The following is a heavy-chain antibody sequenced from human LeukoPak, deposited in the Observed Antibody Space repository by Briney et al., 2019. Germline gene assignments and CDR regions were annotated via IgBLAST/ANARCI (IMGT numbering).Heavy chain of an antibody. V-gene: IGHV4-4*09. D-gene: IGHD3-22*01. CDR3: ARLNYYDSSGYYGAFDI. CDR2: IYTSGST. CDR1: GGSISSYY. Sequence: PSETLSLTCTVSGGSISSYYWSWVRQPPGKGLEWIGYIYTSGSTNYNPSLKSRGTISVDKCKNQFSLKLSSVTAADTAVYYCARLNYYDSSGYYGAFDIWGQGTMVTVSS. J-gene: IGHJ3*02.